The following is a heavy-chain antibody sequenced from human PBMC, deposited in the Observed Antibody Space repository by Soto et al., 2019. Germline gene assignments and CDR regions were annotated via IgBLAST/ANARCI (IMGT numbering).Heavy chain of an antibody. J-gene: IGHJ1*01. V-gene: IGHV3-9*01. CDR3: VKDESINWYSGHFRH. Sequence: EVQLVESGGGWVQPGRSLRLSCAASGFTFEDYAMHWVRQVPGKGLEWVSGINWNSGSIGYADSVKGRFAISRDNAKNSLHLQMNSLRAEDTAFYYCVKDESINWYSGHFRHWGQGTLVTVSS. CDR1: GFTFEDYA. CDR2: INWNSGSI. D-gene: IGHD6-13*01.